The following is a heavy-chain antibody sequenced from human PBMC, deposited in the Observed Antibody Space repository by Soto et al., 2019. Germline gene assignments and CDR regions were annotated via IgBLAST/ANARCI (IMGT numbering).Heavy chain of an antibody. CDR3: ARGGSLNWYFDL. CDR1: GFTFSSYW. D-gene: IGHD1-26*01. Sequence: EVQLVESGGGLVQPGGSLRLSCAASGFTFSSYWMHWVRQAPGKGLVWVSRINSDGSSTSYADSVKGRFTISRDNTKNTLYLQMNSLRAEDTAVYYCARGGSLNWYFDLWGRGTLVTVSS. CDR2: INSDGSST. J-gene: IGHJ2*01. V-gene: IGHV3-74*01.